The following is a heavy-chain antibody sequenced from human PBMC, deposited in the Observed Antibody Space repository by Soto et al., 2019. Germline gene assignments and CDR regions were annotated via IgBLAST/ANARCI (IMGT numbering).Heavy chain of an antibody. J-gene: IGHJ4*02. CDR2: ISGSGGST. V-gene: IGHV3-23*01. D-gene: IGHD1-7*01. Sequence: EVQLLESGGGLVQPGGSLRLSCAASGFTFSSYAMSWVRQAPGKGLEWVSAISGSGGSTYYADSVKGRFTISRDNSKNTLYLQMNSLGAEDTAVYYCAKQGSKTGTTPRDEFDYWGQGTLVTVSS. CDR1: GFTFSSYA. CDR3: AKQGSKTGTTPRDEFDY.